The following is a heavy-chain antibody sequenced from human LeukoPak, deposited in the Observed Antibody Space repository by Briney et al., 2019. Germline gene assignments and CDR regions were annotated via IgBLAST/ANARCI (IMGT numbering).Heavy chain of an antibody. CDR3: ARLSYDSSGSIDAFDI. CDR1: GFXFSSYW. D-gene: IGHD3-22*01. V-gene: IGHV3-7*04. Sequence: PGGSLRLSCAASGFXFSSYWMSWVRQAPGKGLEWVANIKQDGSEKYYVDSVKGRFTISRDNAKHSLYLQMNSLRAEDTAVYYCARLSYDSSGSIDAFDIWGEGTLVSVSS. J-gene: IGHJ3*02. CDR2: IKQDGSEK.